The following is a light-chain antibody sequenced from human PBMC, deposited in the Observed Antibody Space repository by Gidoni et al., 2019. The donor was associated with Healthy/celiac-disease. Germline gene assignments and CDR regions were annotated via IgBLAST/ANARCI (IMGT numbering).Light chain of an antibody. CDR2: AAS. V-gene: IGKV1-9*01. J-gene: IGKJ1*01. CDR3: QQLNSYPPCT. Sequence: DIQLTQSPSCLSASVGDRVTITCRASQGISSYLAWYQQKPGKAPKLLIYAASTLQSGVPSRYSGSGSGTEFTLTISSLQPEDFATYYCQQLNSYPPCTFGQGTKVEIK. CDR1: QGISSY.